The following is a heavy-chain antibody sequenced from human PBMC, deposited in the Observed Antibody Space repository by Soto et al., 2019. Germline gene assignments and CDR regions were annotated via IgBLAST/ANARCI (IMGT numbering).Heavy chain of an antibody. CDR2: IGAYNGNT. D-gene: IGHD6-6*01. J-gene: IGHJ4*02. Sequence: GASVKVSCKASGYTFTSYGISWVRQAPGQGLEWMGWIGAYNGNTNYAQKLQGRVTMTTDTSTSTAYMELRSLRSDDTAVYYCARDRAARPRCYFDYWGQGTLVTVSS. CDR3: ARDRAARPRCYFDY. CDR1: GYTFTSYG. V-gene: IGHV1-18*01.